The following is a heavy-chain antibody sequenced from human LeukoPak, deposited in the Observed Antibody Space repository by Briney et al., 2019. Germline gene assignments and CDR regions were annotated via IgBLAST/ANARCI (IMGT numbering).Heavy chain of an antibody. CDR2: IIPILGIA. J-gene: IGHJ4*02. Sequence: ASVKVSCKASGGTFSSYTISWVRQAPGQGLEWMGRIIPILGIANYAQKFQGRVTMTRDTSTSTVYMELSSLRSEDTAVYYCARERFRSQVGATTSWMFWGQGTLVTVSS. CDR1: GGTFSSYT. D-gene: IGHD1-26*01. CDR3: ARERFRSQVGATTSWMF. V-gene: IGHV1-69*04.